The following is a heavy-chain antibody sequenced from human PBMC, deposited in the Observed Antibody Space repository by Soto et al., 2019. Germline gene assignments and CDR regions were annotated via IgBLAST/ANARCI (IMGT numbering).Heavy chain of an antibody. D-gene: IGHD5-12*01. J-gene: IGHJ4*02. CDR1: GGSISSGGYS. Sequence: SETLSLTCAVSGGSISSGGYSWSWIRQPPGKGLEWIGYIYHSGSTYYNPSPKSRVTISVDTSKNQFSLKLSSVTAADTAVYYCARHCAYGDIVATIEYYFDYWGQGTLVSVSS. CDR3: ARHCAYGDIVATIEYYFDY. CDR2: IYHSGST. V-gene: IGHV4-30-2*03.